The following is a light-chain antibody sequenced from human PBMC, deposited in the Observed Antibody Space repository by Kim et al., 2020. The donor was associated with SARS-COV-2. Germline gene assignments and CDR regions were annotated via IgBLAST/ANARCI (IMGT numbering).Light chain of an antibody. J-gene: IGLJ2*01. Sequence: GQSVTICCAGTSSDVGGYDYVSWYQQHPGKVPKLMIYDVTKRPSGVPDRFSGSKSGNAASLTISGLQAEDEADYYCRSYARTYTWIFGGGTQLTVL. V-gene: IGLV2-11*03. CDR1: SSDVGGYDY. CDR3: RSYARTYTWI. CDR2: DVT.